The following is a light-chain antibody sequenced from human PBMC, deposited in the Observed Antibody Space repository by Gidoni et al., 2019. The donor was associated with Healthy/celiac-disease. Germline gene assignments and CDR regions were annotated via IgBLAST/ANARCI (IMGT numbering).Light chain of an antibody. CDR1: QDISSY. CDR2: DAS. V-gene: IGKV1-33*01. CDR3: QQYDILPLT. Sequence: IQMTQSPSSLSASVGDRVTITCQASQDISSYLNWYQQKPGKAPKLRIYDASNLETGVPSRFSGSGSGTDFTFTISSLQPEDIATYYCQQYDILPLTFGGGTKVEIK. J-gene: IGKJ4*01.